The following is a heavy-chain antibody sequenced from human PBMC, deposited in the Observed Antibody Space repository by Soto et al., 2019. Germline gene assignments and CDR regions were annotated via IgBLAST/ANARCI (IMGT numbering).Heavy chain of an antibody. V-gene: IGHV3-11*01. Sequence: QVQLLESGGGLVKPGGSLRLSCAASGFTFSDYYMSWIRQAPGKGLEWVSYISSSGSTIYYADSVKGRFTISRDNAKNSLYLKMNSLRAEDTAVYYCARRGHCSRGSCYARGVDYWGQGTLVTVSS. D-gene: IGHD2-15*01. CDR3: ARRGHCSRGSCYARGVDY. CDR1: GFTFSDYY. J-gene: IGHJ4*02. CDR2: ISSSGSTI.